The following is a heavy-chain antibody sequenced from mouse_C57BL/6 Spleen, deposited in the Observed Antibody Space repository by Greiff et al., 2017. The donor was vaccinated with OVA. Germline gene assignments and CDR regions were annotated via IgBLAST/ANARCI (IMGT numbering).Heavy chain of an antibody. CDR3: ARSSRATGYFDV. CDR2: IRNKANGYTT. J-gene: IGHJ1*03. V-gene: IGHV7-3*01. D-gene: IGHD1-1*01. Sequence: EVKLVESGGGLVQPGGSLSLSCAASGFTFTDYYMSWVRQPPGKALEWLGFIRNKANGYTTEYSASVKGRFTISRDNSQSILYLQMNALRAEDSATYYCARSSRATGYFDVWGTGTTVTVSS. CDR1: GFTFTDYY.